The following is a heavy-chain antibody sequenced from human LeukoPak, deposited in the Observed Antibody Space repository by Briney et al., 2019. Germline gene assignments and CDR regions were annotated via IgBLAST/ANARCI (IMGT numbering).Heavy chain of an antibody. V-gene: IGHV3-23*01. J-gene: IGHJ4*02. CDR1: GISLSNYG. CDR3: AKRGVVIRGILVIGYHQEAYHYDF. D-gene: IGHD3-10*01. Sequence: GGSLRLSCVVSGISLSNYGMTWVHQAPGKGLEWVSYISERGGGTMYAGSVTGRFIISRDTSLNTLYLQMNNLRAEDTAVYFCAKRGVVIRGILVIGYHQEAYHYDFWGQGVMVTVSS. CDR2: ISERGGGT.